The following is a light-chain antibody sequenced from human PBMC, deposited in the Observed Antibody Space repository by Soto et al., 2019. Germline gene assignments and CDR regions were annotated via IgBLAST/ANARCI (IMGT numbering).Light chain of an antibody. J-gene: IGKJ3*01. CDR3: QQSYSTLSFT. Sequence: DIQMTQSPSSLSASVGDRVTITSRASQSISSYLNWYQQKPGKAPKLLIYAASSLQSGVPSRFSGSGSETDFTLTISSLQPEDFATYYCQQSYSTLSFTFGPGTKVDIK. V-gene: IGKV1-39*01. CDR1: QSISSY. CDR2: AAS.